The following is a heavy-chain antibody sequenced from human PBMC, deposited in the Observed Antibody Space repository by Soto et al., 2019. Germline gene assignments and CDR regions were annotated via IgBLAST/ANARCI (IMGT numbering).Heavy chain of an antibody. D-gene: IGHD5-12*01. CDR1: GYSFTSYW. CDR3: ARQGIVATSDAFDI. CDR2: IDPSDSYT. J-gene: IGHJ3*02. Sequence: GESLKISCKGSGYSFTSYWISWVLQIPWKGLEWMGRIDPSDSYTNYSPSFQGHVTISADKSISTAYLQWSSLKASDTAMYYCARQGIVATSDAFDIWGQGTMVTVSS. V-gene: IGHV5-10-1*01.